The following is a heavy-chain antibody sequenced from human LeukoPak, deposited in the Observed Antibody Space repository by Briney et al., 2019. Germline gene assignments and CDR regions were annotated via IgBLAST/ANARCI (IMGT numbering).Heavy chain of an antibody. J-gene: IGHJ4*02. CDR1: GYTFTSYY. CDR2: INPSGGST. Sequence: VASVKVSCKASGYTFTSYYMHWVRQSPGQGLEWMGIINPSGGSTSYAQKFQGRVTMTRDTSTSTVYMELSSLRSEDTAVYYCAGATGRQSPIAAALGYSGQGTLVTVSS. D-gene: IGHD6-13*01. CDR3: AGATGRQSPIAAALGY. V-gene: IGHV1-46*01.